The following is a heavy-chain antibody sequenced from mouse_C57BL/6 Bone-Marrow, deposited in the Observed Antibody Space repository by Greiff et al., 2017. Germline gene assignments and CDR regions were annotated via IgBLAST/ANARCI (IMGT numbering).Heavy chain of an antibody. CDR1: GYTFTSYW. D-gene: IGHD2-2*01. CDR3: ASGLWLRPGVYFDD. CDR2: INPSNGGT. J-gene: IGHJ2*01. V-gene: IGHV1-53*01. Sequence: QVQLQQSGTELVKPGASVKLSCKASGYTFTSYWMHWVKQRPGQGLEWIGNINPSNGGTNYNEKFKSKATLTVDKSSSTASMQISSLTSEYSAVYYCASGLWLRPGVYFDDWGQGTTLTVSS.